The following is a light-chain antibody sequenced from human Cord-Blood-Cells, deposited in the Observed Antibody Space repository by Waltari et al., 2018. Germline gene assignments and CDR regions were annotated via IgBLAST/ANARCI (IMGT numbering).Light chain of an antibody. V-gene: IGLV3-1*01. J-gene: IGLJ2*01. CDR3: QAWDSSTVV. Sequence: SYELTQPPSVSVSPGQTASITCPGDKLGDKYACWYQQKPGQSPVLVIYQDSTRPSGIPERFSGSNSGNTATLTISGTQAMDEADYYCQAWDSSTVVFGGGTKLTVL. CDR1: KLGDKY. CDR2: QDS.